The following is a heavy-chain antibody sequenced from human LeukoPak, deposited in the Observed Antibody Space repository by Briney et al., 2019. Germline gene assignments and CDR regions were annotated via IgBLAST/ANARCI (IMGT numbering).Heavy chain of an antibody. CDR2: INPNSGGT. J-gene: IGHJ4*02. Sequence: ASVKVSCKASGYTFTGYYMHWVRQAPGQGLEWMGWINPNSGGTNYAQKFQGRVTMTRDTSISTAYMELSRLRSDDTAVYYCAREGSLITYHFDYWGQGTLVTVSS. CDR3: AREGSLITYHFDY. D-gene: IGHD3-16*01. CDR1: GYTFTGYY. V-gene: IGHV1-2*02.